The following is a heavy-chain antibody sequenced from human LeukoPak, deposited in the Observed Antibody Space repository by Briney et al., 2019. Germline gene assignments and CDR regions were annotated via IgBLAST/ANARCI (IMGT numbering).Heavy chain of an antibody. V-gene: IGHV1-69*13. CDR2: IIPIFGTA. D-gene: IGHD3-10*01. J-gene: IGHJ4*02. CDR1: GGTFSSYA. Sequence: ASVKVSCKASGGTFSSYAISWVRQAPGQGLEWMGGIIPIFGTANYAQKFQGRVTITADESTSTAYMELSSLRSEDTAVYYCAKDEVGGQYGSGSYPYYWGQGTLVTVSS. CDR3: AKDEVGGQYGSGSYPYY.